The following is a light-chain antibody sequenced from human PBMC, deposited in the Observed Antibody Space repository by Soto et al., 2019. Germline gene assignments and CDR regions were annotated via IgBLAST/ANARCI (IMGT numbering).Light chain of an antibody. CDR2: EVT. V-gene: IGLV2-8*01. CDR3: NSYTSSSTTV. CDR1: SGDVGGYNY. Sequence: QSALTQPPSASGSPGQSVTISCTGASGDVGGYNYVSWYQQHPGKAPKLMIYEVTKRPSGVPDRFSGSKSGNTAPLTISGLQAEDEADYYCNSYTSSSTTVFGTGTKVTVL. J-gene: IGLJ1*01.